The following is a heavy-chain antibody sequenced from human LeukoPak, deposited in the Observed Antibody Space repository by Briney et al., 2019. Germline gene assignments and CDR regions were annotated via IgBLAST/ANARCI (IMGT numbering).Heavy chain of an antibody. CDR2: INPNSVGT. CDR3: ARQYSGSYYRFDY. D-gene: IGHD1-26*01. CDR1: GYTFTVYY. J-gene: IGHJ4*02. Sequence: ASVTVSCTSSGYTFTVYYMHWVRQAPGQGLEWLGWINPNSVGTNYAQKFQGRVTMTRDTSISTAYMELSRLRSDDTAVYYCARQYSGSYYRFDYWGQGTLVTVSS. V-gene: IGHV1-2*02.